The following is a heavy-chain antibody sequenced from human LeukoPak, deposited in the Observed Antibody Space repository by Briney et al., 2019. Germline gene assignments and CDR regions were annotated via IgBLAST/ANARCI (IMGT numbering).Heavy chain of an antibody. CDR3: ARAHPDYWGSGSNLD. Sequence: GCLRLSCVESGFTPTTDWMTWVRPAPGRGREWVANIKQDGSWQYYVGTVKGGFTTSKDNAKNSLYLQMNSLRAEDTPVCFCARAHPDYWGSGSNLDWGQGTLVTVPS. CDR2: IKQDGSWQ. V-gene: IGHV3-7*01. CDR1: GFTPTTDW. D-gene: IGHD3-10*01. J-gene: IGHJ1*01.